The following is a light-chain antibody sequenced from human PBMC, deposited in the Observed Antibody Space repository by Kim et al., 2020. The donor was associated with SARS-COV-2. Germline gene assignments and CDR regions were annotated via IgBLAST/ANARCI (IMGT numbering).Light chain of an antibody. CDR3: AVWNDSLNNL. V-gene: IGLV1-44*01. CDR1: SSNTGSYS. CDR2: NNN. Sequence: PVQRVTISCSGSSSNTGSYSVNWYQQLPGAAPKLLIYNNNHRPSGVPDRVSGSKSGTSASLAISGLQSEDEADYFCAVWNDSLNNLFGGGTQLTVL. J-gene: IGLJ2*01.